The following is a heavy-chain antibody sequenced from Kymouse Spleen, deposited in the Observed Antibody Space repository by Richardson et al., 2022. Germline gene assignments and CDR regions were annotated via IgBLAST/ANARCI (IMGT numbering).Heavy chain of an antibody. CDR2: IKSKTDGGTT. D-gene: IGHD6-6*01. V-gene: IGHV3-15*01. CDR1: GFTFSNAW. CDR3: TTEYSSSPGAFDI. Sequence: EVQLVESGGGLVKPGGSLRLSCAASGFTFSNAWMSWVRQAPGKGLEWVGRIKSKTDGGTTDYAAPVKGRFTISRDDSKNTLYLQMNSLKTEDTAVYYCTTEYSSSPGAFDIWGQGTMVTVSS. J-gene: IGHJ3*02.